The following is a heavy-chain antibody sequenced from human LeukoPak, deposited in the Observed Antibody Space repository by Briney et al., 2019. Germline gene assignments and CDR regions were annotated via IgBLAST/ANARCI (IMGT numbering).Heavy chain of an antibody. CDR2: ISGDGGST. D-gene: IGHD1/OR15-1a*01. Sequence: GGSLRLSCAASGFTFDDYAMHWVRQAPGKGLEWVSLISGDGGSTYYADSVKGRFTISRDNSKYSLYLQMNSLRTEDTDLYYCEKDKGTVSAVDYWGQGTLVTVSS. CDR1: GFTFDDYA. V-gene: IGHV3-43*02. CDR3: EKDKGTVSAVDY. J-gene: IGHJ4*02.